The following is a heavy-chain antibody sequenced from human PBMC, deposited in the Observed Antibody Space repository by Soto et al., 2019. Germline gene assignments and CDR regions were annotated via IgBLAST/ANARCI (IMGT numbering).Heavy chain of an antibody. D-gene: IGHD3-22*01. Sequence: GGSLRLSCAASGFTFSDYYMSWIRQAPGKGLEWVSYISSSSSYTNYADSVKGRFTISRDNAKNSLYLQMNSLRAEDTAVYYCTTDSYSTMIVVRFDYWGHGNLVTVSS. CDR3: TTDSYSTMIVVRFDY. CDR1: GFTFSDYY. J-gene: IGHJ4*01. CDR2: ISSSSSYT. V-gene: IGHV3-11*06.